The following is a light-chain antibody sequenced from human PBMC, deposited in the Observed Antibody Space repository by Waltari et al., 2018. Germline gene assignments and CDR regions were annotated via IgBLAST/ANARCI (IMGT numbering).Light chain of an antibody. CDR3: SSFAGSNNV. CDR1: NSDIGLYNY. Sequence: QSALTQPPSASGSPGESVTISCTGTNSDIGLYNYVSWYPQHPGKATKPMIYEVTKRPSVVPDRFSGSKSGNTASLTVSGLQTDDEADYFCSSFAGSNNVFGSGTKVTVL. CDR2: EVT. V-gene: IGLV2-8*01. J-gene: IGLJ1*01.